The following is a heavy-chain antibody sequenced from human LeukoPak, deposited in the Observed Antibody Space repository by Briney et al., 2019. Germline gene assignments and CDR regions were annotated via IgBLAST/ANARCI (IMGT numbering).Heavy chain of an antibody. CDR2: IYSDGTT. V-gene: IGHV3-66*01. Sequence: GGSLRLSCAASGFTVSSNYMSWVRQAPGKGLEWVSLIYSDGTTYYADSVKGRFTTSRDNSKNTLYLQMDSLRAEDKAVYFCATRAEGYYYGSGSYYGMDVWGQGTTVTVSS. CDR1: GFTVSSNY. D-gene: IGHD3-10*01. J-gene: IGHJ6*02. CDR3: ATRAEGYYYGSGSYYGMDV.